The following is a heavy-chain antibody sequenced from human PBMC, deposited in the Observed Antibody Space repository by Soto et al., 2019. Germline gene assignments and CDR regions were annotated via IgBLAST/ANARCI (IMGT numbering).Heavy chain of an antibody. Sequence: ASVKVSCKASGYTFTGYYMHWVRQAPGQGLEWMGWINPNSGGTNYAQKFQGRVSMTRDTSISTAYMELSRLRSDDTAVYYCARVDMVRGAYFDYWGQGTLVTVSS. J-gene: IGHJ4*02. V-gene: IGHV1-2*02. CDR1: GYTFTGYY. CDR3: ARVDMVRGAYFDY. D-gene: IGHD3-10*01. CDR2: INPNSGGT.